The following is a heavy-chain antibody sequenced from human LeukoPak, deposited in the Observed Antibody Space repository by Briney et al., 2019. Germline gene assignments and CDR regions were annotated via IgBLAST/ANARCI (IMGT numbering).Heavy chain of an antibody. CDR2: ISFDGGSD. Sequence: QPSETLSLTCTVSGGSISSSSYYWGWVRQAPGKGLEWMAAISFDGGSDSYADAVRGRFTISRDNSKNILSLQMSNLTSGDTAFYYCARDLLAFGSGGRFWFALDLWGQGTWVTVSS. V-gene: IGHV3-30*03. CDR3: ARDLLAFGSGGRFWFALDL. J-gene: IGHJ3*01. CDR1: GGSISSSSYY. D-gene: IGHD6-19*01.